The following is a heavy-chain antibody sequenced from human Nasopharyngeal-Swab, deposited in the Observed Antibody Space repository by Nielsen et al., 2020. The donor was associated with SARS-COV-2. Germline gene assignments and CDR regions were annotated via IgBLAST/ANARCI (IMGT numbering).Heavy chain of an antibody. CDR3: ARGRMWHWYFDL. CDR2: IYYSGST. Sequence: SETLSLTCTVSGGSISSYYWSWIRQPPGKGLEWIGYIYYSGSTNYNPSLKSRVTISVDTSKNQFSLKLSSVTAADTAVYYCARGRMWHWYFDLWGRGTLVTVSS. V-gene: IGHV4-59*08. D-gene: IGHD2-21*01. CDR1: GGSISSYY. J-gene: IGHJ2*01.